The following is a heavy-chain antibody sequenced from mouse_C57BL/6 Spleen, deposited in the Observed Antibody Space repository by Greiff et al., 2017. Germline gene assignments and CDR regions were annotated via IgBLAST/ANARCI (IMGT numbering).Heavy chain of an antibody. CDR1: GFSLTSYG. CDR3: ARSDGSYFDY. Sequence: QVHVKQSGPGLVQPSQSLSITCTVSGFSLTSYGVHWVRQSPGKGLEWLGVIWSGGSTDYNAAFISRLSISKDNSKSQVFFKMNSLQADDTAIYYCARSDGSYFDYWGQGTTLTVSS. D-gene: IGHD2-3*01. J-gene: IGHJ2*01. V-gene: IGHV2-2*01. CDR2: IWSGGST.